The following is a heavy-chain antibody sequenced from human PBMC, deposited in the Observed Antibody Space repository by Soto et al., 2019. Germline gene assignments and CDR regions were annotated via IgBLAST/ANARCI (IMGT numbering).Heavy chain of an antibody. Sequence: QLQLQESGPGLVKPSETLSLTCTVSGGSISSSSYYWGWIRQPPGKGLEWIGSIYYSGSTYYNPSLKSRITISVDTSKNQFSLKLSSVTAAYTAVYYCARHYDILTGYYWAWFDPWGQGTLVTVSS. CDR1: GGSISSSSYY. CDR3: ARHYDILTGYYWAWFDP. V-gene: IGHV4-39*01. J-gene: IGHJ5*02. D-gene: IGHD3-9*01. CDR2: IYYSGST.